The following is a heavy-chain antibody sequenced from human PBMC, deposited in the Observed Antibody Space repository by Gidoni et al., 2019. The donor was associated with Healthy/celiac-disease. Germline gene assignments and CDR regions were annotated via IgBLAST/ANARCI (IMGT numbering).Heavy chain of an antibody. CDR2: IYSGGST. Sequence: EVQLVESGGGLVQPGGSLRLSCEASGFTVSSNYMSWVRQAPGKGLEWVSVIYSGGSTYYADSVKGRFTISRDNSKNTLYLQMNSLRAEDTAVYYCASWPPFGIAAAGHIFDYWGQGTLVTVSS. V-gene: IGHV3-66*01. D-gene: IGHD6-13*01. J-gene: IGHJ4*02. CDR1: GFTVSSNY. CDR3: ASWPPFGIAAAGHIFDY.